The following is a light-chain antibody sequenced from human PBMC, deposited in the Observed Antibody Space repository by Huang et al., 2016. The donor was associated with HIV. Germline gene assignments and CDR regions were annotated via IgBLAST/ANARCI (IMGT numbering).Light chain of an antibody. J-gene: IGKJ1*01. V-gene: IGKV2-30*01. CDR3: MQGTYWPGT. CDR1: QSIVSSDGNTY. CDR2: QIA. Sequence: VVMTQAPLSLPVTLGQPASIFCRSSQSIVSSDGNTYLNWFQQRPGQSPRRLIYQIANRDSGVPHRFSGSGSGALGTQRINTVEAEDVAIYYCMQGTYWPGTFGPGTKM.